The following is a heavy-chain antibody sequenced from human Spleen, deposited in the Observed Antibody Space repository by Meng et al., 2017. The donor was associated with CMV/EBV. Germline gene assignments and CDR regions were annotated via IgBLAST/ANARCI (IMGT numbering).Heavy chain of an antibody. CDR1: GGSFSGYY. CDR3: ARGFWFDP. V-gene: IGHV4-34*01. Sequence: TLSLTCAVYGGSFSGYYWSWIRQPPGKGLEWIGEIPHSGTTNYNPSLKSRVTISVDTSKNQFSLKLSSVTAADTAVYYCARGFWFDPWGQGTLVTVSS. J-gene: IGHJ5*02. CDR2: IPHSGTT.